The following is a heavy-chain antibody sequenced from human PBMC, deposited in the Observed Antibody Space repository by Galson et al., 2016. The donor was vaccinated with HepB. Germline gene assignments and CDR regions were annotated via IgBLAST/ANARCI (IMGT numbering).Heavy chain of an antibody. D-gene: IGHD3-10*01. CDR2: ISPHNGNT. CDR3: ARPFGSGNYDAFDV. V-gene: IGHV1-18*04. Sequence: SCKASGYTLTTHAINWLGQALAKGLEGMGWISPHNGNTNYAQSPQGRVTLTTETSTNTAYMELRSLRSDDTALYYCARPFGSGNYDAFDVWGQGTMVTVSS. CDR1: GYTLTTHA. J-gene: IGHJ3*01.